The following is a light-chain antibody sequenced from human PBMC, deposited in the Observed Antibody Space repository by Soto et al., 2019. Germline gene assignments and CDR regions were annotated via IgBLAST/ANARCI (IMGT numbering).Light chain of an antibody. CDR2: GAS. Sequence: EIVLTQSPGTLSLSPGERATLSCRASQSVSGSYLAWYQQKPGQAPRLLIYGASSRATGIPDRFSGSGSGTGFTLTISRLEPEDFAVYYCQQYGRSPLLTFGGGTKVEIK. CDR1: QSVSGSY. CDR3: QQYGRSPLLT. J-gene: IGKJ4*02. V-gene: IGKV3-20*01.